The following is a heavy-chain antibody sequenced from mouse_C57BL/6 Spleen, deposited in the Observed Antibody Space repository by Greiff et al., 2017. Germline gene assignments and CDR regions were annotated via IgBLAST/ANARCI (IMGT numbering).Heavy chain of an antibody. Sequence: VKLQQPGAELVMPGASVKLSCKASGYTFTSYWMHWVKQRPGQGLEWIGEIDPSDSYTNYNQKFKGKSTLTVDKSSSTAYMQLSSLTSEDAAVDCCARHKYDYDGHFDVWGTGTTVTVSS. CDR1: GYTFTSYW. CDR2: IDPSDSYT. J-gene: IGHJ1*03. V-gene: IGHV1-69*01. CDR3: ARHKYDYDGHFDV. D-gene: IGHD2-4*01.